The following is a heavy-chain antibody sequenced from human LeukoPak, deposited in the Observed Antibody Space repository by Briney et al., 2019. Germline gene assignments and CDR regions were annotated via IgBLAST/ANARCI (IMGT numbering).Heavy chain of an antibody. CDR1: GFTFSSYA. CDR2: ISGSSGGT. Sequence: GGSLRLSCAASGFTFSSYAMSWVRQVPGKGLEWVSAISGSSGGTFYTDSVKGRFTISRDNSKNTLLLQTNSLRAADTAIYYCAKGYDHYDDGGYYSRPDAFDLWGQGTMVTVSS. J-gene: IGHJ3*01. D-gene: IGHD3-22*01. CDR3: AKGYDHYDDGGYYSRPDAFDL. V-gene: IGHV3-23*01.